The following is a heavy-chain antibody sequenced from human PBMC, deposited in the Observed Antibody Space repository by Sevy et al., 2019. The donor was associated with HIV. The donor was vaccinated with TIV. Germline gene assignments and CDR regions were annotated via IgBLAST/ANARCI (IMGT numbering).Heavy chain of an antibody. CDR1: GFTFSTYG. J-gene: IGHJ3*02. CDR2: ISYDGSIE. CDR3: ARAHCGGDCYDAFDI. V-gene: IGHV3-33*08. D-gene: IGHD2-21*01. Sequence: GGSLRLSCSASGFTFSTYGMHWVRQAPGKGLEWVAIISYDGSIEYYADSVKGRFTISRDNAKNSLYLQMNSLRAEDTAVYYCARAHCGGDCYDAFDIWGQGTMVTVSS.